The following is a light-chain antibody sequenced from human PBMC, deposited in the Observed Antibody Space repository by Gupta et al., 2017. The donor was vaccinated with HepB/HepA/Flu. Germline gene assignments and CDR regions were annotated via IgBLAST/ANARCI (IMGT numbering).Light chain of an antibody. CDR2: DVS. J-gene: IGLJ3*02. CDR1: SSDVGGYNY. CDR3: TSDTSSNMRV. Sequence: SALSQHASVSGSPGPSLSISSTGTSSDVGGYNYVSWYHQHPAKPHSLIIYDVSNRTSGVASRFSGSESGNTASLTISGHEGEDDADYYYTSDTSSNMRVFGGGTKLTVL. V-gene: IGLV2-14*03.